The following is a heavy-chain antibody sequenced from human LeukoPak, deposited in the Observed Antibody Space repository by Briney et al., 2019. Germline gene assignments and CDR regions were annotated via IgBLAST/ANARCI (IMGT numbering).Heavy chain of an antibody. CDR3: AKDRTAALYYFDY. J-gene: IGHJ4*02. V-gene: IGHV3-33*06. CDR2: IWYDGSNK. D-gene: IGHD6-13*01. Sequence: AGSLRLSCAASGFTFSCYGMHWVRQAPGKGLEWVAVIWYDGSNKYYADSVKGRFTISRDNSKNTLYLQMNSLRAEDTAVYYCAKDRTAALYYFDYWGQGTLVTVSS. CDR1: GFTFSCYG.